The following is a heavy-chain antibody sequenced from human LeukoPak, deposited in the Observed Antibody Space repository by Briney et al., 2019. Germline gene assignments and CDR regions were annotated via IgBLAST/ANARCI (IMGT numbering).Heavy chain of an antibody. Sequence: GGSLRLSCAAPGFTFSSYSMNWVRQAPGKGLEWVSSISSSSSYIYYADSVKGRFTISRDNAKNSLYLQMNSLRAEDTAVYYCARDGMRAFDIWGQGTMVTVSS. V-gene: IGHV3-21*01. CDR3: ARDGMRAFDI. CDR1: GFTFSSYS. J-gene: IGHJ3*02. CDR2: ISSSSSYI.